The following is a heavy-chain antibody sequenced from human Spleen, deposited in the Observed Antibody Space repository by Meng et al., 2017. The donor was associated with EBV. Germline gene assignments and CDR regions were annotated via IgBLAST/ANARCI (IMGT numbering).Heavy chain of an antibody. D-gene: IGHD4-23*01. V-gene: IGHV1-18*01. J-gene: IGHJ4*02. CDR2: ISGYNGYT. CDR1: GYTFTRYG. CDR3: ARKSDYGGNFYYFDN. Sequence: QVHLIQPGAEVKKPGASVKVSCKTSGYTFTRYGITWVRQAPGQGLEWMGWISGYNGYTNYAQNLQDRVTMTTDTSTSTAYMELRSLRSDDTAVYYCARKSDYGGNFYYFDNWGQGTLVTVSS.